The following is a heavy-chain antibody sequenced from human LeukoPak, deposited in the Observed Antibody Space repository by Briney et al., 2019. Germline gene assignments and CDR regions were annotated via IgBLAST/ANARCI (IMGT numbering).Heavy chain of an antibody. CDR1: GYTLTELS. V-gene: IGHV1-24*01. CDR2: FDPEDGET. Sequence: ASVKVSCKVSGYTLTELSMHWVRQAPGKGLEWMGGFDPEDGETIYARKFQGRVTMTEDTSTDTAYMELSSLRSEDTAVYYCATGITMIADYYFDYWGQGTLVTVSS. J-gene: IGHJ4*02. D-gene: IGHD3-22*01. CDR3: ATGITMIADYYFDY.